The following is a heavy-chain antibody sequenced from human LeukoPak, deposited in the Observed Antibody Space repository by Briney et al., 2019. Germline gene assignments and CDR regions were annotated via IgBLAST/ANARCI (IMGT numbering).Heavy chain of an antibody. CDR2: ISWNSGSI. CDR3: AKSDGSGSFYPFDY. Sequence: PGGSLRLSCAASGFTFDDYAMHWVRQAPGKGLEWVSGISWNSGSIGYADSVKGRLTISRDNAKNSLYLQMNSLRAEDTALYYCAKSDGSGSFYPFDYWGQGTLVTVSS. D-gene: IGHD3-10*01. V-gene: IGHV3-9*01. J-gene: IGHJ4*02. CDR1: GFTFDDYA.